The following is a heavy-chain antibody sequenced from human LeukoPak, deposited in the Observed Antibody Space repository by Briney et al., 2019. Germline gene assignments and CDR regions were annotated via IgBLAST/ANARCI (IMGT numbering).Heavy chain of an antibody. CDR3: AKVSLRLRNSYWYFDL. Sequence: GGSLRLSCAASGFTFSSYAMSWVRQAPGKGLEWVAVISYDGSNKYYADSVKGRFTISRDNSKNTLYLRMNSLRAEDTAVYYCAKVSLRLRNSYWYFDLWGRGTLVTVSS. V-gene: IGHV3-30*18. D-gene: IGHD4-17*01. J-gene: IGHJ2*01. CDR2: ISYDGSNK. CDR1: GFTFSSYA.